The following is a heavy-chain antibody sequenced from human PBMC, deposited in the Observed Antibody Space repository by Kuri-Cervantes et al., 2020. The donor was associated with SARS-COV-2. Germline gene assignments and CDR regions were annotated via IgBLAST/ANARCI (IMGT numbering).Heavy chain of an antibody. CDR2: IAYDGSNK. V-gene: IGHV3-30*03. D-gene: IGHD6-6*01. CDR3: ARDRRVQLGRVYYGMDV. CDR1: GFTFRSYG. Sequence: GGSLRLSCAAYGFTFRSYGMHWVSQAPGKGLEWVAVIAYDGSNKYYADSVKGRFTISRDNSKNTLYLQRNSLRAEDTAVYYCARDRRVQLGRVYYGMDVWGQGTTVTVSS. J-gene: IGHJ6*02.